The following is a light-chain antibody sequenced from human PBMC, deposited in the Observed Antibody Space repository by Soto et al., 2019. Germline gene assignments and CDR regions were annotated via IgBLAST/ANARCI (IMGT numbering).Light chain of an antibody. Sequence: SALXQPPSVSGAPGQSVTLSCTGTSSDVGSYNRVSWYQQPPGTAPKLMIYEVSNRPSGVPDRFSGSKSGNTASLTISGLQAEDEADYYCSSYTSSSTYVFGTGTKVTVL. V-gene: IGLV2-18*02. CDR3: SSYTSSSTYV. J-gene: IGLJ1*01. CDR1: SSDVGSYNR. CDR2: EVS.